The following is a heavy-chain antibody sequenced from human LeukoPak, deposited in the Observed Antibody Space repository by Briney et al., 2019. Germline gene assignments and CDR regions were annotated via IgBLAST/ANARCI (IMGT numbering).Heavy chain of an antibody. CDR3: AREDWFDP. CDR1: GFTFSGYS. Sequence: PGGSLRLSCAASGFTFSGYSMNWVRQAPGKGLEWVSYISSSSSSRYYADSVKGRFTVSRDSAKNSLYLQMNSLRAEDTAVYYCAREDWFDPWGQGTLVTISS. V-gene: IGHV3-48*04. CDR2: ISSSSSSR. J-gene: IGHJ5*02.